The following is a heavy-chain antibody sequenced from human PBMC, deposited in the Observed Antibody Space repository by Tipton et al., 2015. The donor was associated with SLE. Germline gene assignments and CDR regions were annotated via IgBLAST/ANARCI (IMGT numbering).Heavy chain of an antibody. J-gene: IGHJ4*02. Sequence: TLSLTCAVYGGSFSGYYCTWIRQSPGKGLEWIGDISHSGTTNYNSSLRGRVTISGDTSKNQFSLKLFSVTAADTAVYYCARVTSTATYYEDFWGQGTLVTVSS. V-gene: IGHV4-34*01. CDR1: GGSFSGYY. CDR3: ARVTSTATYYEDF. CDR2: ISHSGTT. D-gene: IGHD3-16*01.